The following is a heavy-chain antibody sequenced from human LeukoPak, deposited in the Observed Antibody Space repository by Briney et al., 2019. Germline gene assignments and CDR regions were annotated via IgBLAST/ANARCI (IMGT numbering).Heavy chain of an antibody. CDR2: ISAYNGNT. CDR1: GYTFTSYG. CDR3: ARANVVAALDY. D-gene: IGHD2-15*01. J-gene: IGHJ4*02. V-gene: IGHV1-18*04. Sequence: ASVKVSCKASGYTFTSYGISWVRQAPGQGLEWMGWISAYNGNTNYAQKLQGRVTMTTDTSTSTACMELRSLRSDDTAVYYCARANVVAALDYWGQGTLVTVSS.